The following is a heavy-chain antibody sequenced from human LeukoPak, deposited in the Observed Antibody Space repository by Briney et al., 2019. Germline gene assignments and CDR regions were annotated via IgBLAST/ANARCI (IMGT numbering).Heavy chain of an antibody. V-gene: IGHV3-23*01. D-gene: IGHD1-26*01. CDR2: ISGSGVRT. CDR3: AKGSREWELLDAFDF. CDR1: GFTFSSYG. J-gene: IGHJ3*01. Sequence: GGSLRLSCAASGFTFSSYGMTWVRQAPGKGLEWDSGISGSGVRTDYADSVKGRFTISRDNAKNTLYLQMNSLGVEDTAVYYCAKGSREWELLDAFDFWGQGTMVTVSS.